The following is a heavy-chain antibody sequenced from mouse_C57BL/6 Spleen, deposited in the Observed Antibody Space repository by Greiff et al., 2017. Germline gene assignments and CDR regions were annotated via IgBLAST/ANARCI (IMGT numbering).Heavy chain of an antibody. CDR2: IYPRSGNT. J-gene: IGHJ4*01. Sequence: QVQLQQSGAELARPGASVKLSCKASGYTFTSYGISWVKQRTGQGLEWIGEIYPRSGNTYYNEKFKGKATLTADKSSSTAYMELRSLTSEDSAVYFCARRVFYDGYPFYYAMDYWGQGTSVTVSS. D-gene: IGHD2-3*01. CDR3: ARRVFYDGYPFYYAMDY. CDR1: GYTFTSYG. V-gene: IGHV1-81*01.